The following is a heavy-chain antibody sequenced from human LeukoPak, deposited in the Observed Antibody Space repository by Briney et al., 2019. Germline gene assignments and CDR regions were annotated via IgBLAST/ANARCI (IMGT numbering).Heavy chain of an antibody. CDR2: ISWNSGSI. V-gene: IGHV3-9*01. CDR3: AKVKYGDYGGGYFDY. D-gene: IGHD4-17*01. J-gene: IGHJ4*02. Sequence: QSGGSLRLSCAASGFTFDDYAMHWVRQAPGKGLEWVPGISWNSGSIGYADSVKGRFTISRDNAKNSLYLQMNSLRAEDTALYYCAKVKYGDYGGGYFDYWGQGTLVTVSS. CDR1: GFTFDDYA.